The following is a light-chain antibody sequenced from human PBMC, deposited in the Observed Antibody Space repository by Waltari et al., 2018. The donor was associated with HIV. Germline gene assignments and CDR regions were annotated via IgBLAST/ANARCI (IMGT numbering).Light chain of an antibody. V-gene: IGLV1-47*01. CDR1: SSNVGRNA. CDR3: STWDDSLKDVL. CDR2: RDN. J-gene: IGLJ2*01. Sequence: QSALTQPPSASGTPGQRVTISCSGSSSNVGRNAVYWYQKFPGSAPPLVIYRDNLRPPGFYDRFSGSKSGAAASLDISGLRSEDEADFYCSTWDDSLKDVLFGGGTKLTVL.